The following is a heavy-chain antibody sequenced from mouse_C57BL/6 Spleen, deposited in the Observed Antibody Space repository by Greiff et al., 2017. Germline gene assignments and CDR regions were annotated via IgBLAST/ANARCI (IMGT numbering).Heavy chain of an antibody. CDR2: ISDGGSYT. CDR1: GFTFSSYA. CDR3: ASPITTVVATPFAY. J-gene: IGHJ3*01. V-gene: IGHV5-4*03. Sequence: EVKLQESGGGLVKPGGSLKLSFAASGFTFSSYAMSWVRQTPEKRLEWVATISDGGSYTYYPDNVKGRFTISRDNAKNNLYLQMSHLKSEDTAMYYCASPITTVVATPFAYWGQGTLVTVSA. D-gene: IGHD1-1*01.